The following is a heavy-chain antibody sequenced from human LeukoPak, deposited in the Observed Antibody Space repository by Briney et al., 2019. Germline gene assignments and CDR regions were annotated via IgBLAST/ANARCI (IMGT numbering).Heavy chain of an antibody. CDR2: IKSKTDGGTT. V-gene: IGHV3-15*01. J-gene: IGHJ4*02. D-gene: IGHD4-11*01. Sequence: PGGSLRLSCAASGFTFRNSWMSWVRQAPGKGLEWVGRIKSKTDGGTTDYAAPVKGRFTISRDDSKNTLYLQMNSLKTEDTAVYYCTTELYSNYGSYWGQGTLVTVSS. CDR1: GFTFRNSW. CDR3: TTELYSNYGSY.